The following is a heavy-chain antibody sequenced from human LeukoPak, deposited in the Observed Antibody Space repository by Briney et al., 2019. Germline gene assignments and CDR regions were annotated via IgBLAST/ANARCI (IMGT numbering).Heavy chain of an antibody. D-gene: IGHD3-10*01. CDR2: ISYDGSNK. J-gene: IGHJ6*03. V-gene: IGHV3-30*03. CDR3: ARDATMVPLYYYYYMDV. CDR1: GFTFSSYG. Sequence: GGSLRLSCAASGFTFSSYGMHWVRQAPGKGLEWAAVISYDGSNKYYADSVKGRFTISRDNSKNTLYLQMNSLRAEDTAVYYCARDATMVPLYYYYYMDVWGKGTTVTVSS.